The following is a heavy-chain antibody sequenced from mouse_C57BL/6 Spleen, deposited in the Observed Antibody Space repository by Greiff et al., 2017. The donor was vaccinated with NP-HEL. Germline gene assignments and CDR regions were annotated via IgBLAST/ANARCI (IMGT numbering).Heavy chain of an antibody. CDR2: ISNGGGST. J-gene: IGHJ1*03. CDR3: ARQEGPRLRSYWYFDV. Sequence: EVKVVESGGGLVQPGGSLKLSCAASGFTFSDYYMYWVRQTPEKRLEWVAYISNGGGSTYYLDTVKGRFTISRDNAKNTLYLQMSRLKSEDTAIYYCARQEGPRLRSYWYFDVWGTGTTVTVSS. V-gene: IGHV5-12*01. D-gene: IGHD2-2*01. CDR1: GFTFSDYY.